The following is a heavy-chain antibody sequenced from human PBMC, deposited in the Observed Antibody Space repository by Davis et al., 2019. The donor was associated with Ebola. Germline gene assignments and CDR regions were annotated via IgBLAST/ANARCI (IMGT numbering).Heavy chain of an antibody. CDR1: GDSVSNTAG. D-gene: IGHD3-10*01. Sequence: HSQTLSLTCAISGDSVSNTAGWNWIRQSPSRGLEWLGRTYYNSKWYSDYAVSVKSRITINPDTSKNQISLQLNSVTPEDTAMYYCVRGWFRAGMDVWGEGTTVTVSS. CDR3: VRGWFRAGMDV. J-gene: IGHJ6*04. V-gene: IGHV6-1*01. CDR2: TYYNSKWYS.